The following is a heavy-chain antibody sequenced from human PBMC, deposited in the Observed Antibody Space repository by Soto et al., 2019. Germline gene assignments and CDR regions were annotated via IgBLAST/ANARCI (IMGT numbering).Heavy chain of an antibody. CDR1: GGSFSGFY. D-gene: IGHD2-21*02. V-gene: IGHV4-34*01. Sequence: PSETLSLTCAVSGGSFSGFYWTWIRQPPGEGLEWIGEINHSGTTNFNPSLRSRLTISLDSSKKHFSLKLTSMTAADAAVYYCARADRTLVTSYGLDVWGQGTTLTVS. CDR3: ARADRTLVTSYGLDV. J-gene: IGHJ6*02. CDR2: INHSGTT.